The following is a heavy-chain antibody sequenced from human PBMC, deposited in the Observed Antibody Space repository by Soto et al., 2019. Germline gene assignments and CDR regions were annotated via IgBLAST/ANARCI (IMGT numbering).Heavy chain of an antibody. CDR1: GYTFTSYA. CDR2: INAGNGNT. CDR3: ARGSGSTGYAFDI. D-gene: IGHD6-25*01. V-gene: IGHV1-3*03. Sequence: ASVKVSCKASGYTFTSYAMHWVRQAPGQRLEWMGWINAGNGNTKYSQKFQGRVTITRDTSASTAYMELSSLRSEDMAAYYCARGSGSTGYAFDIWGQGTMVTVSS. J-gene: IGHJ3*02.